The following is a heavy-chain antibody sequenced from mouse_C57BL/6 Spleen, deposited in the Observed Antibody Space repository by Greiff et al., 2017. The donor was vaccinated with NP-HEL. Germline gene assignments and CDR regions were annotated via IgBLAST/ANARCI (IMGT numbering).Heavy chain of an antibody. CDR2: ISSGSSTI. J-gene: IGHJ4*01. V-gene: IGHV5-17*01. CDR3: AREHITTVVNYAMDY. Sequence: EVKVVESGGGLVKPGGSLKLSCAASGFTFSDYGMHWVRQAPEKGLEWVAYISSGSSTIYYADTVKGRFTISRDNAKNTLFLQMTSLRSEDTAMYYCAREHITTVVNYAMDYWGQGTSVTVSS. D-gene: IGHD1-1*01. CDR1: GFTFSDYG.